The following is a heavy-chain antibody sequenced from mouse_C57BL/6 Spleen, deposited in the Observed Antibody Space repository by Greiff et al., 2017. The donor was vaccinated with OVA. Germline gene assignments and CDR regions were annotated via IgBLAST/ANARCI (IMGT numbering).Heavy chain of an antibody. CDR1: GYAFSSSW. Sequence: QVQLQQSGPELVKPGASVKISCKASGYAFSSSWMNWVKQRPGKGLEWIGRIYPGDGDTNYNGKFKGKATLTADKSSSTAYMQLSSLTSEDSAVYFCAKTTVVARWYFDVWGTGTTVTVSS. V-gene: IGHV1-82*01. CDR3: AKTTVVARWYFDV. J-gene: IGHJ1*03. D-gene: IGHD1-1*01. CDR2: IYPGDGDT.